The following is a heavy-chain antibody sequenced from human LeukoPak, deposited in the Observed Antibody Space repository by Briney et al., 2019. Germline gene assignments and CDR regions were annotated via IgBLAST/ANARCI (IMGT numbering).Heavy chain of an antibody. Sequence: SETLSLTCTVSGGSISSSSYSWGWIRQPPGKGLEWIGSIYYSGSTYYNPSLKSRVTISVDASKNQFSLKLSSVTAADTAVYYCARDARWLQPYYMDVWGKGTTVTVSS. J-gene: IGHJ6*03. V-gene: IGHV4-39*07. D-gene: IGHD5-24*01. CDR1: GGSISSSSYS. CDR2: IYYSGST. CDR3: ARDARWLQPYYMDV.